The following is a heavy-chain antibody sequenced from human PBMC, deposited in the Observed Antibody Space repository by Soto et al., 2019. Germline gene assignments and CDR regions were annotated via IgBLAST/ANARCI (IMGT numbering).Heavy chain of an antibody. J-gene: IGHJ6*02. V-gene: IGHV1-69*01. CDR1: GGTFSSYA. CDR3: ARDRIAGSKYYYGMDV. CDR2: IIPIFGTE. D-gene: IGHD6-13*01. Sequence: QVQLVQSGDEVKKPGSSVRVSCKASGGTFSSYANSCVRQAPGHGLEWMGGIIPIFGTENYAQKFQGRVTSTEDESTSTAYMELSSLRSEDTDVYYCARDRIAGSKYYYGMDVWGQGTTVTVSS.